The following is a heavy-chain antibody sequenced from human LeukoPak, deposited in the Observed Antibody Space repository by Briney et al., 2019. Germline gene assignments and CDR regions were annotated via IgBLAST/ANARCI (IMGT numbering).Heavy chain of an antibody. V-gene: IGHV3-23*01. CDR2: IGSIGGST. D-gene: IGHD2-8*01. CDR1: GFTFSSYG. CDR3: AKDPDCTSGICYTFFDY. J-gene: IGHJ4*02. Sequence: GGSLRLSCAASGFTFSSYGLTWVRQAPGKGLEWVSGIGSIGGSTYYADSAKGRFTISRDNSKKTLYLQMNSLRAEDTAVHYCAKDPDCTSGICYTFFDYWGQGTLVTVSS.